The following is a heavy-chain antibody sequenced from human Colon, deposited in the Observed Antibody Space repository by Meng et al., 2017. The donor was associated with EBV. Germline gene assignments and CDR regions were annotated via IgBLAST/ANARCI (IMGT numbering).Heavy chain of an antibody. CDR1: GTSSSTSNW. Sequence: VLLAEPGAGLAKPSGTLSLTFAVSGTSSSTSNWWSWIRQSPGEGLEWIGAIYHNGQTNYNPSLKSSVSMSVDESKNEFSLNLKSVTAAGTAVYYCARDGGVTHIPWGQGVLVTVSS. CDR2: IYHNGQT. J-gene: IGHJ5*02. CDR3: ARDGGVTHIP. D-gene: IGHD2-8*02. V-gene: IGHV4-4*02.